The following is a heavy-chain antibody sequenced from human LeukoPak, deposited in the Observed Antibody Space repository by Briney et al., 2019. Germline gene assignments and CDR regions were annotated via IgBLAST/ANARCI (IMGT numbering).Heavy chain of an antibody. Sequence: QPGGSLRLSCAASGFTFSSYVMSWVRQAPGKGLVWVSGISGSGGTTYYADSVKGRFNISRDNSKNTLYLQLNSLRAEDTAVYYCAKSGSGGSIDWGQGSLVTVSS. CDR2: ISGSGGTT. CDR3: AKSGSGGSID. J-gene: IGHJ4*02. CDR1: GFTFSSYV. D-gene: IGHD2-15*01. V-gene: IGHV3-23*01.